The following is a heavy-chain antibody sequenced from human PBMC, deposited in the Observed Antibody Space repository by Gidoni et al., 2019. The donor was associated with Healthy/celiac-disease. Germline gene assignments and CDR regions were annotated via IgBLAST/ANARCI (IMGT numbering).Heavy chain of an antibody. CDR1: GSPFSSYA. CDR3: VKIAAAGKRNWYFDL. V-gene: IGHV3-64D*06. CDR2: ISNNGGST. D-gene: IGHD6-13*01. Sequence: VQLVESGGVLFLPGGSLLLPCSASGSPFSSYAMHWVRQDQGKGLEYVSAISNNGGSTYYADSVKGRFTISRDNSKNTLYLQMSSLRAEDTAVYYCVKIAAAGKRNWYFDLWGRGTLVTVSS. J-gene: IGHJ2*01.